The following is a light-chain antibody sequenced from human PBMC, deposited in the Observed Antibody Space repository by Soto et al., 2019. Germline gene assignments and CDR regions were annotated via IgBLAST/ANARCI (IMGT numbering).Light chain of an antibody. CDR2: VNS. CDR1: SSNIGAGYN. J-gene: IGLJ2*01. V-gene: IGLV1-40*01. Sequence: QSVLTQPPSVSGPPGQRVTISCTGSSSNIGAGYNVHWYQQLPGTAPKLLIYVNSNRPSGVPDRFSGSKSGTSASLAITGLQAEDEADYYCQSYDSSLSGVVFGGGTKLTV. CDR3: QSYDSSLSGVV.